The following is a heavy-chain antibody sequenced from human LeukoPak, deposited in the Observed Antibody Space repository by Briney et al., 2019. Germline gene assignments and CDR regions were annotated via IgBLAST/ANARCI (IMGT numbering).Heavy chain of an antibody. Sequence: GGSLRLSCVASGFTFSENWMHWVRQAPGKGLAWVSHINRDGGLTNYADSVKGRFTIARDNARNTVYLQMSSLRVEDTAIYFCAREEHRLAEAGTSAFDLGGQGTLVTVSP. CDR3: AREEHRLAEAGTSAFDL. D-gene: IGHD6-13*01. V-gene: IGHV3-74*01. CDR1: GFTFSENW. CDR2: INRDGGLT. J-gene: IGHJ3*01.